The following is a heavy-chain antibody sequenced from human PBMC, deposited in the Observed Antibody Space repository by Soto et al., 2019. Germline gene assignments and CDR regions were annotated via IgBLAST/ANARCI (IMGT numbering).Heavy chain of an antibody. CDR2: IIPIFGTA. V-gene: IGHV1-69*12. CDR3: ARAERVRRDGYNYPPTTFDY. CDR1: GGTFSSYA. Sequence: QVQLVQSGAEVKKPGSSVKVSCKASGGTFSSYAISWVRQAPGQGLEWMGGIIPIFGTANYAQKFQGRVTITADESTSTAYMELSSLRSEDTAVYYCARAERVRRDGYNYPPTTFDYWGQGTLVTVSS. J-gene: IGHJ4*02. D-gene: IGHD5-12*01.